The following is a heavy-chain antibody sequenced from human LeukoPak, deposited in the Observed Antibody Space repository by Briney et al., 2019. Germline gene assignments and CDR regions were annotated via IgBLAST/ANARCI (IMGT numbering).Heavy chain of an antibody. CDR3: ARDQFRDYFRGADY. Sequence: PGGSLRLSCAASGFTFSSYAMSWVRQAPGKGLEWVSAISGSGGSTYYADSVKGRITVSRDNSKNTLYLQFSSLRVDDTAVYYCARDQFRDYFRGADYWGQGTLVTVSS. CDR2: ISGSGGST. CDR1: GFTFSSYA. D-gene: IGHD3-16*01. V-gene: IGHV3-23*01. J-gene: IGHJ4*02.